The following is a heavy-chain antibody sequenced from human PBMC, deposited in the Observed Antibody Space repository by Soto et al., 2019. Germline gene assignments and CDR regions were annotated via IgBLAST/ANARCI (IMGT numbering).Heavy chain of an antibody. V-gene: IGHV1-24*01. CDR2: FDPEDGET. D-gene: IGHD3-16*01. J-gene: IGHJ4*02. CDR1: GYTLTELS. CDR3: ATGGLPMRYYLFAY. Sequence: GASVKVSCKVSGYTLTELSMHWVRQAPGKGLEWMGGFDPEDGETIYAQKFQGRVTMTEDTSTDTAYMELSSLRSEDTAVYYCATGGLPMRYYLFAYWGQGALVPVSS.